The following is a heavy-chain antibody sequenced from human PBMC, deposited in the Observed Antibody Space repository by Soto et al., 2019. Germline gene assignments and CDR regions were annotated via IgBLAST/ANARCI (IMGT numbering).Heavy chain of an antibody. D-gene: IGHD6-6*01. CDR1: GDSVSSNSAA. CDR3: ARSSAQRRYYYYGMDV. Sequence: PSQTLSLTCAISGDSVSSNSAAWNWIRQSPSRGLEWLGRTYYRSKWYNDYAVSVKSRITINPDTSKNQFSLQLNSVTPEDTAVYYCARSSAQRRYYYYGMDVWGQGTTVTVSS. J-gene: IGHJ6*02. CDR2: TYYRSKWYN. V-gene: IGHV6-1*01.